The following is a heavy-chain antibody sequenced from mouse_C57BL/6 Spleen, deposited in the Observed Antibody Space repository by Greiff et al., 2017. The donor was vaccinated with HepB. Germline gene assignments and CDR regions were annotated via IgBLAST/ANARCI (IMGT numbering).Heavy chain of an antibody. CDR1: GYTFTDYE. D-gene: IGHD2-4*01. Sequence: QVQLKQSGAELVRPGASVTLSCKASGYTFTDYEMHWVKQTPVHGLEWIGAIDPETGGTAYNQKFKGKAILTADKSSSTAYMELRSLTSEDSAVYYCTRSNYDYDVGTWFAYWGQGTLVTVSA. CDR3: TRSNYDYDVGTWFAY. V-gene: IGHV1-15*01. J-gene: IGHJ3*01. CDR2: IDPETGGT.